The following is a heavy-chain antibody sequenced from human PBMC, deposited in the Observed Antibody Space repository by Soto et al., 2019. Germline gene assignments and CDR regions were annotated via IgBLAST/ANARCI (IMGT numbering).Heavy chain of an antibody. CDR2: IYWYSNRV. Sequence: SLSLSCVASGFTSDDYAMHWVRQVPGKGLEWVSGIYWYSNRVDYADSVKGRFTTSRDNAKNSLYLQMDYLRTEDTAFYYCVKDLQPGGADYWGQGTLVTVSS. V-gene: IGHV3-9*02. CDR3: VKDLQPGGADY. J-gene: IGHJ4*02. D-gene: IGHD1-1*01. CDR1: GFTSDDYA.